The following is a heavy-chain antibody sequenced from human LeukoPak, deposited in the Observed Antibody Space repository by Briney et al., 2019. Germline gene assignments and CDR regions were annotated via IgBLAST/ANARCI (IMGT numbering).Heavy chain of an antibody. CDR1: GGSISSGSYY. CDR2: IYTSGST. J-gene: IGHJ4*02. D-gene: IGHD3-9*01. CDR3: ARGPYYDILTGYYPFDY. V-gene: IGHV4-61*02. Sequence: SETLSLTCTVSGGSISSGSYYWSWIRQPAGKGLEWIGRIYTSGSTNYNPSLKSRVTIPVDTSKNQFSLKLSSVTAADTAVYYCARGPYYDILTGYYPFDYWGQGTLVTVSS.